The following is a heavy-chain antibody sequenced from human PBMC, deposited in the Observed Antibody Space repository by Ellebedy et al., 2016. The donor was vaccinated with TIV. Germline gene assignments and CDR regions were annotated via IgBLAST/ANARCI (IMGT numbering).Heavy chain of an antibody. V-gene: IGHV1-3*04. Sequence: SVKVSCXASGHIFTTYGIHWVRQAPGQRPEWMGWINTGNGNTKYSQKFQGRITISRDTSATTAYMELSGLMSEDTAVYYCATREWQDPMDVWGQGTTVTVSS. D-gene: IGHD3-3*01. J-gene: IGHJ6*02. CDR3: ATREWQDPMDV. CDR1: GHIFTTYG. CDR2: INTGNGNT.